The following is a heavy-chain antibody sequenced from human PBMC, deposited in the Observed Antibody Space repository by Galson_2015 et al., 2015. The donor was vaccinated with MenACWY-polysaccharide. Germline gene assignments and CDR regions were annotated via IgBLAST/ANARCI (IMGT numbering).Heavy chain of an antibody. Sequence: SLRLSCAASGFTFNSYSMSWVRQAPGKGLEWVSDISGSGASTYYADSVKGRFTISRDNSKNTLYLQMNSLRAEDTAVYYCANPGLGSERSSDVDYWGQGTLVTVSS. CDR2: ISGSGAST. CDR1: GFTFNSYS. V-gene: IGHV3-23*01. J-gene: IGHJ4*02. D-gene: IGHD6-25*01. CDR3: ANPGLGSERSSDVDY.